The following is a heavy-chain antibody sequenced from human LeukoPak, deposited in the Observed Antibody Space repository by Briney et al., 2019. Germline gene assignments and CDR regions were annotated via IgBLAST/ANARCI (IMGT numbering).Heavy chain of an antibody. CDR2: ISWSSDSI. V-gene: IGHV3-9*01. J-gene: IGHJ5*02. D-gene: IGHD6-19*01. CDR3: AKDGSGWPSWFDP. CDR1: GFTFSSSW. Sequence: QPGGSLRLSCAVSGFTFSSSWMHWVRQAPGKGLEWVSGISWSSDSIGYADSVKGRFTISRDNAKDSLYLQMNSLRAEDTALYYCAKDGSGWPSWFDPWGQGTLVTVSS.